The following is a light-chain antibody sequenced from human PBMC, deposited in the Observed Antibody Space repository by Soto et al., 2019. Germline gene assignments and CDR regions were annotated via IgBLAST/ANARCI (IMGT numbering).Light chain of an antibody. V-gene: IGLV2-14*01. Sequence: QSALTQPASGSGSPGQSITISCTGTSSDVGGYKFVSWYQQYPGKAPKLLIYEVRNRPSGVSDRFSGSKSGNTASLIISGLQADDEADYYCSSYTAKGTPYAVFGGGTKVTVL. J-gene: IGLJ3*02. CDR1: SSDVGGYKF. CDR3: SSYTAKGTPYAV. CDR2: EVR.